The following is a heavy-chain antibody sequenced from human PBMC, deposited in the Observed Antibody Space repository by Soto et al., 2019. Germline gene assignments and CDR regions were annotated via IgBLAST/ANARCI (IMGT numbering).Heavy chain of an antibody. J-gene: IGHJ3*01. CDR2: IHTSGSPV. V-gene: IGHV3-48*02. Sequence: PATGLGWVSYIHTSGSPVYYADSVKGRFPISGDDANNSLYLQMNSPRDEDTAVYYCARDDRVGATHYDALAVWGQGTPVTVSS. D-gene: IGHD1-26*01. CDR3: ARDDRVGATHYDALAV.